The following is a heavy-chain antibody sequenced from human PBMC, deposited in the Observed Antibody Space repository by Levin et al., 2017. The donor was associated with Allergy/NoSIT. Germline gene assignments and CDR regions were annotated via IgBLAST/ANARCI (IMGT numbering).Heavy chain of an antibody. D-gene: IGHD4-23*01. J-gene: IGHJ2*01. Sequence: GESLKISCAASGFTFSDYYMSWIRQAPGKGLEWVSYISSSSSYTNYADSVKGRFTISRDNAKNSLYLQMNSLRAEDTAVYYCAREFTYGGNVAWYFDLWGRGTLVTVSS. CDR2: ISSSSSYT. CDR3: AREFTYGGNVAWYFDL. V-gene: IGHV3-11*05. CDR1: GFTFSDYY.